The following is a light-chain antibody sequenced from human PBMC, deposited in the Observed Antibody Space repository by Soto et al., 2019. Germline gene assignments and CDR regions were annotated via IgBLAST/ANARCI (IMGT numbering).Light chain of an antibody. Sequence: DITMKQSPSTLSGSEGDRVTITCRASQTISSWLAWYQQKPGKAPKLLIYKASTLKSGVPSRFSGSGSGTEFTLTISILQPDDFATYYCQHYNSYPEAFGQGTKVDIK. J-gene: IGKJ1*01. V-gene: IGKV1-5*03. CDR1: QTISSW. CDR2: KAS. CDR3: QHYNSYPEA.